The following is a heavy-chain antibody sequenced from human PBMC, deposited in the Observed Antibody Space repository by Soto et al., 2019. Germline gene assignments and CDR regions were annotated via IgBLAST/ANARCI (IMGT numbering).Heavy chain of an antibody. J-gene: IGHJ4*02. V-gene: IGHV3-23*01. CDR1: GFTFSSYA. Sequence: GESLKISCAASGFTFSSYAMSWVRQAPGKGLEWVSAISGSGGSTYYADSVKGRFTISRDNSKNTLYLQMNSLRAEDTAVYYCAKDEGYSGYEGGVTYWGQGTLVTVSS. CDR2: ISGSGGST. D-gene: IGHD5-12*01. CDR3: AKDEGYSGYEGGVTY.